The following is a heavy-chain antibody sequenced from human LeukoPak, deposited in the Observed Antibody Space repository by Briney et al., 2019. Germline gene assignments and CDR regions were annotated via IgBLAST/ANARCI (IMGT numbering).Heavy chain of an antibody. V-gene: IGHV3-30-3*01. D-gene: IGHD1-20*01. Sequence: GALRLSCAASGFTFSSYAMHWVRQAPGKGPEWVAVVSKDGGIKFYAASLKGRVTISRDNSKNTLYLQMNSLRDDDTAVYHCAKEAIGIARMTYYFDYWGQGTLVTVSS. J-gene: IGHJ4*02. CDR1: GFTFSSYA. CDR2: VSKDGGIK. CDR3: AKEAIGIARMTYYFDY.